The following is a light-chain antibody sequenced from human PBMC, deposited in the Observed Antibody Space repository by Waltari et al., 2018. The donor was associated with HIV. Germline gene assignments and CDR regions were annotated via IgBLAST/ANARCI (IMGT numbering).Light chain of an antibody. CDR1: SSDVGAFKY. Sequence: QSALTQPPSASGSPGQSVTISCTGASSDVGAFKYVSWYQQHPGKAPKLLIYDVTKRPSGVPVRLLGSKSGTTASLTVSGLQAEDEAHYYCSSYAGSSMSYAFGTGTKVTVL. J-gene: IGLJ1*01. CDR3: SSYAGSSMSYA. V-gene: IGLV2-8*01. CDR2: DVT.